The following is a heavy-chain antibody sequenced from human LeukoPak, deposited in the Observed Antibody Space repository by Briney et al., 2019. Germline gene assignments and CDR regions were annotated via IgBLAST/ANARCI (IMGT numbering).Heavy chain of an antibody. Sequence: GGSLRLSCAASGFTFTGNSKQWVRQGPGKGLVWVARIHRDGGMTRYADSVEGRFTISRDNAKNTLYLQMNSLRAEDTAIYYCVRETGTIGYYMDVWGKGTTVTVSS. D-gene: IGHD2-15*01. CDR1: GFTFTGNS. J-gene: IGHJ6*03. CDR2: IHRDGGMT. CDR3: VRETGTIGYYMDV. V-gene: IGHV3-74*01.